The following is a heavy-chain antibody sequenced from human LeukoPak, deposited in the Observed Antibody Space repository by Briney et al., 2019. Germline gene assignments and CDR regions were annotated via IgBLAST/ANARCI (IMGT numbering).Heavy chain of an antibody. J-gene: IGHJ6*03. CDR1: GFTFSSYW. D-gene: IGHD4-23*01. V-gene: IGHV3-7*01. CDR3: ARGATVDYYYYMDV. Sequence: GGSLRLSCAASGFTFSSYWMSWVRQAPGKGPEWVANIKQDGSEKYYVDSVKGRFTIPRDNAKNSLYLQMNSLRAEDTAVYYCARGATVDYYYYMDVWGKGTTVTVSS. CDR2: IKQDGSEK.